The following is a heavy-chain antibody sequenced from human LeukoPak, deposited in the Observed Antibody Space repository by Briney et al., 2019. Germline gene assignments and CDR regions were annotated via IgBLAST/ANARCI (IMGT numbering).Heavy chain of an antibody. Sequence: GGSLRLSCAASGFTFSSYGMHWVRQAPGKGLEWVAVISYDGSNKYYADSVKGRFTISRDNSKNTLYLQMNSLRAEDTAVYYCAKDSKTYGPLTSWGKETLVTVPS. CDR1: GFTFSSYG. CDR3: AKDSKTYGPLTS. J-gene: IGHJ5*02. V-gene: IGHV3-30*18. CDR2: ISYDGSNK. D-gene: IGHD3-10*01.